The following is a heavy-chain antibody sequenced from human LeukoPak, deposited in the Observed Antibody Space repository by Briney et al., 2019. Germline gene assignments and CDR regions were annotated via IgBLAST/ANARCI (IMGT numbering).Heavy chain of an antibody. CDR3: ARDEGYCSGGSCYSGWFDP. Sequence: SETLSLTCTVSGGPISSYYWSWIRQPPGKGLEWIGYIYYSGSTNYNPSLKSRVTISVDTSKNQFSLKLSSVTAADTAVYYCARDEGYCSGGSCYSGWFDPWGQGTLVTVSS. V-gene: IGHV4-59*13. J-gene: IGHJ5*02. CDR1: GGPISSYY. D-gene: IGHD2-15*01. CDR2: IYYSGST.